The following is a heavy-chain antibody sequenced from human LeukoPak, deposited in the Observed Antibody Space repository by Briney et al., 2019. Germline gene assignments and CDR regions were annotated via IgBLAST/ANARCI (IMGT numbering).Heavy chain of an antibody. J-gene: IGHJ3*02. CDR1: GYTFRNYG. D-gene: IGHD3-22*01. Sequence: ASVKVSCRASGYTFRNYGISWVRQAPGQGLEWMVWISAFNGNTKYAQKLQGRVTMTTDTSTNTAYMELRSLRSDDTAVYYCARAQTVDYYDSSGYHVDAFDIWGQGTMVTVSS. CDR3: ARAQTVDYYDSSGYHVDAFDI. CDR2: ISAFNGNT. V-gene: IGHV1-18*01.